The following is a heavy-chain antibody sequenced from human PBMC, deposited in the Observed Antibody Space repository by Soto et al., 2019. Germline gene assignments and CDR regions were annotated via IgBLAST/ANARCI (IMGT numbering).Heavy chain of an antibody. J-gene: IGHJ4*02. CDR3: ARDSVGYCSRTRCYGQGYFDY. V-gene: IGHV1-18*01. Sequence: ASVKVSCKASGYTFTSYGVSWVRQAPGQGLEWMGWISAYNGNTNYAQKVQGRVTMTTDTSTSTAYMELSRLTSDDTAVYYCARDSVGYCSRTRCYGQGYFDYWGQGALVTVSS. CDR1: GYTFTSYG. D-gene: IGHD2-2*03. CDR2: ISAYNGNT.